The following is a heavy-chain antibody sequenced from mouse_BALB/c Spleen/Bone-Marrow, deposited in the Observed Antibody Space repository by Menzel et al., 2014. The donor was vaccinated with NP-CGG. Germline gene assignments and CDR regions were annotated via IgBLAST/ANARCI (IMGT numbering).Heavy chain of an antibody. V-gene: IGHV4-1*02. Sequence: EVQVVESGGGLVQPGGFLKLSCAASGFDFSRYWMSWVRQAPGKGLEWIGEINPDSSTINYTPSLKDKFIISRDNAKNTLYPQMSKVRSEDTALYYCARLNYYGNLFVWGAGTTVTVSS. CDR2: INPDSSTI. D-gene: IGHD1-1*01. CDR1: GFDFSRYW. CDR3: ARLNYYGNLFV. J-gene: IGHJ1*01.